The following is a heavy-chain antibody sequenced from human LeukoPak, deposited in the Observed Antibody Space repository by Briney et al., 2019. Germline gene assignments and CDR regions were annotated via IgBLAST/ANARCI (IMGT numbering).Heavy chain of an antibody. D-gene: IGHD3-10*01. CDR3: VRDGEGLAISVNYWFDL. Sequence: GASVKVSCKASGFTFTRYDINWVRQATGQGLEWMGWMNPNNGNTGYAQTFQGRDTMTRDTFTSTAYMELRSLTSEDTAVYYCVRDGEGLAISVNYWFDLWGQGTLVTVSS. J-gene: IGHJ5*02. V-gene: IGHV1-8*01. CDR1: GFTFTRYD. CDR2: MNPNNGNT.